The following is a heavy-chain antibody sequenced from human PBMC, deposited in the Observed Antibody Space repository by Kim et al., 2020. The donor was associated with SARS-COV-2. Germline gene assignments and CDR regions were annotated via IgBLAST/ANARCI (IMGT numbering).Heavy chain of an antibody. D-gene: IGHD3-10*01. CDR2: INHSGST. V-gene: IGHV4-34*01. J-gene: IGHJ4*02. CDR3: ARGGRIYYGSGSYSRGLGY. Sequence: SETLSLTCAVYGGSFSGYYWSWIRQPPGKGLEWIGEINHSGSTNYNPSLKSRVTISVDTSKNQFSLKLSSVTAADTAVYYCARGGRIYYGSGSYSRGLGYWGQGTLVTVSS. CDR1: GGSFSGYY.